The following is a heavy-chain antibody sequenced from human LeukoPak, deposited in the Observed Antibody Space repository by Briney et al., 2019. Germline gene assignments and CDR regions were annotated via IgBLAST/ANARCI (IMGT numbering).Heavy chain of an antibody. Sequence: GGSLRLSCAASGFTFSSYWMSWVRQAPGKGLEWVANIKQDGSEKYYVDSVKGRFTISRDNAKNSLYLQMNSLRAEDTAVYYCSRQTRRDGYNYDYWGQGTLVPVSS. CDR2: IKQDGSEK. CDR1: GFTFSSYW. J-gene: IGHJ4*02. D-gene: IGHD5-24*01. CDR3: SRQTRRDGYNYDY. V-gene: IGHV3-7*01.